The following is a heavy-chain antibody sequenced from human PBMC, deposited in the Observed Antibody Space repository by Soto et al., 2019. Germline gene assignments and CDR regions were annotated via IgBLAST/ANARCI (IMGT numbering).Heavy chain of an antibody. CDR3: AGKVREAVAGTPPDY. D-gene: IGHD6-19*01. CDR1: GFTFSSYA. CDR2: ISGSGGST. V-gene: IGHV3-23*01. Sequence: EVQLLESGGGLVQPGGSLRLSCAASGFTFSSYAMSWVRQAPGKGLEWVSAISGSGGSTYYADSVKGRFTISRDNSKNTLYLQMNRLRAEDTAVYYCAGKVREAVAGTPPDYWGQGTLVTVSS. J-gene: IGHJ4*02.